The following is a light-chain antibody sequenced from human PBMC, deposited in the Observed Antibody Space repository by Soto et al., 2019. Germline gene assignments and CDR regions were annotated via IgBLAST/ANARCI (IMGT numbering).Light chain of an antibody. CDR3: HQYATSHQP. Sequence: EIVLTQSPGTLSLSPGERATLSCRASQSVPKNYLAWYQQKPGQAPRLLIYGPSSRATGIPDRFSGSGSGTDFTLSISRLESEDFAVYYCHQYATSHQPFGQGPKVEIK. V-gene: IGKV3-20*01. CDR1: QSVPKNY. CDR2: GPS. J-gene: IGKJ1*01.